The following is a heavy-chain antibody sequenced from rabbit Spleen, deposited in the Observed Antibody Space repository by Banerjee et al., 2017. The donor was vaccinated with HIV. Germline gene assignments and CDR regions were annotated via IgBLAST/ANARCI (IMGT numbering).Heavy chain of an antibody. D-gene: IGHD6-1*01. CDR1: GFDLSSYY. Sequence: QEQLEESGGGLVKPEGSLTLTCTGSGFDLSSYYYMCWVRQAPGKGPEWIACIYNGDGTTSYARWVNGRFTISRSTSLNTVTLQMTSLTAADTATYFCARSRYYDFDYNGYTYAIPNNLWGQGTLVTVS. J-gene: IGHJ4*01. CDR2: IYNGDGTT. CDR3: ARSRYYDFDYNGYTYAIPNNL. V-gene: IGHV1S47*01.